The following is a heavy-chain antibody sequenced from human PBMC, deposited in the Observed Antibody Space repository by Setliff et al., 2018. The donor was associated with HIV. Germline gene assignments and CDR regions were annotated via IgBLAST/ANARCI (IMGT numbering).Heavy chain of an antibody. CDR3: ARRGWNGYKSFED. V-gene: IGHV4-34*01. D-gene: IGHD1-1*01. Sequence: SSETLSLTCAVCGGSFSDYSWNWIRQPPGKGLEWIGEINHSGSTNCNPSLQSRVTISVDTSKKQVSLNVRSVTAADTAVYYCARRGWNGYKSFEDWGQGTQVTVSS. CDR1: GGSFSDYS. CDR2: INHSGST. J-gene: IGHJ4*02.